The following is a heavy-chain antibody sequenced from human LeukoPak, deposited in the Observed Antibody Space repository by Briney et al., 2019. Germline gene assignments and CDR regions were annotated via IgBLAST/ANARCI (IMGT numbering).Heavy chain of an antibody. V-gene: IGHV4-59*01. Sequence: SETLSLTCTVSGGSISSYYWSWIRQPPGKGLEWIGYIYYSGSTNYNPSLKSRVTISVDTSKNQFSLKLSSVTAADTAVCYCASSFYSASNWFDPWGQGTLVTVSS. CDR3: ASSFYSASNWFDP. J-gene: IGHJ5*02. CDR2: IYYSGST. D-gene: IGHD4-11*01. CDR1: GGSISSYY.